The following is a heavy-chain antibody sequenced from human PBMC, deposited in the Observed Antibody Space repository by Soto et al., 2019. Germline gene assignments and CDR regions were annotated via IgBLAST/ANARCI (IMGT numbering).Heavy chain of an antibody. V-gene: IGHV4-38-2*01. CDR2: IYHSGTT. Sequence: PAETPSIACAVSVNSLSRGSHWAWIRQPPGKGLEWVASIYHSGTTYYNPSLTSRVTISVDTSKNQFSLNLNSVTAADTALYYFALARGGRDRRLLVPWGPRTL. J-gene: IGHJ1*01. CDR1: VNSLSRGSH. CDR3: ALARGGRDRRLLVP.